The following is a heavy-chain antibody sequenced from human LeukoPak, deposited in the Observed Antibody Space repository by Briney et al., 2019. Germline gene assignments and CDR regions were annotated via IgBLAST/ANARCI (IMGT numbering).Heavy chain of an antibody. J-gene: IGHJ5*02. D-gene: IGHD2-15*01. CDR1: GGSFSGYY. V-gene: IGHV4-34*01. Sequence: SETRSLTCAVYGGSFSGYYWSWIRQPPGKGLEWIGEINHSGSTNYNPSLKSRVTISVDTSKNQFSLKLSSVTAADTAVYYCARVDGSCSGGSCPSGNWFDPWGQGTLVTVSS. CDR3: ARVDGSCSGGSCPSGNWFDP. CDR2: INHSGST.